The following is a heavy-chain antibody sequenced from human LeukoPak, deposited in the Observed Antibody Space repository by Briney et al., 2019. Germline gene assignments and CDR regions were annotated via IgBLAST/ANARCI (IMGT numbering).Heavy chain of an antibody. V-gene: IGHV4-39*07. CDR2: IYYSGST. J-gene: IGHJ6*03. Sequence: PSETLSLTCTVSGGSISSSSYYWGWIRQPPGKGLEWIGSIYYSGSTYYNPSLKSRVTISVDTSKNQFSLKLSSVTAADTAVYYCARDNYDFWSGSYYMDVWGKGTTVTVSS. CDR3: ARDNYDFWSGSYYMDV. CDR1: GGSISSSSYY. D-gene: IGHD3-3*01.